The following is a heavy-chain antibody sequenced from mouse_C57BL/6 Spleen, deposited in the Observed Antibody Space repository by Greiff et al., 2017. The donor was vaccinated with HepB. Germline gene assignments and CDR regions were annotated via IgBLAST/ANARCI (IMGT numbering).Heavy chain of an antibody. V-gene: IGHV1-55*01. Sequence: VQLQQSGAELVKPGASVKMSCKASGYTFTSYWITWVKQRPGQGLEWIGYIYPGSGSTNYNEKFKSKATLTVDTSSSTAYMQLSSLTSEDSAVYYWARSHDYDVRAMGYWGQGTSVPVSS. J-gene: IGHJ4*01. CDR1: GYTFTSYW. CDR3: ARSHDYDVRAMGY. D-gene: IGHD2-4*01. CDR2: IYPGSGST.